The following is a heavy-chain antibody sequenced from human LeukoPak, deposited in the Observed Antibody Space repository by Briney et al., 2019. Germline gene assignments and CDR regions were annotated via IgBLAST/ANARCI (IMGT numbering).Heavy chain of an antibody. Sequence: GGSLRLSCAASGFTFSSCGMHWVRQAPGKGLEWVTFIRYDGSDKYYADSVRGRITISRDNSKNTLYLQMNSLRAEDTALYYCAKDLRVLIAGIENWGQGTLVTVSS. CDR2: IRYDGSDK. CDR3: AKDLRVLIAGIEN. CDR1: GFTFSSCG. D-gene: IGHD3-10*01. V-gene: IGHV3-30*02. J-gene: IGHJ4*02.